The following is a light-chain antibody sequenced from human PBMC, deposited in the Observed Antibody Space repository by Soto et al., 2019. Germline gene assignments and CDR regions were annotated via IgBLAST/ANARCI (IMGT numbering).Light chain of an antibody. Sequence: QSALTQPASVSGSPGQSITISCTGTSSDVGGYNFVSWYQQHPGKAPKLMIYAVSNRPSGVSNRFSGSKSGNTAPLTISGLQAEDEADYYCSSYTSSSTPYVFGTGTKLTVL. J-gene: IGLJ1*01. CDR2: AVS. CDR3: SSYTSSSTPYV. V-gene: IGLV2-14*01. CDR1: SSDVGGYNF.